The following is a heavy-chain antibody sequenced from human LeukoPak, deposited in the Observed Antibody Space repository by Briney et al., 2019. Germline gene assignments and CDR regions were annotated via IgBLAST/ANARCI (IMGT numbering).Heavy chain of an antibody. CDR2: INPNSGGT. J-gene: IGHJ4*02. Sequence: ASVKVSCKASGYTFTSYGISWARQAPGQGLEWMGWINPNSGGTNYAQKFQGWVTMTRDTSISTAYMELSRLRSDDTAVYYCARSANTGGYSSGHFDYWGQGTLVTVSS. D-gene: IGHD6-19*01. CDR3: ARSANTGGYSSGHFDY. CDR1: GYTFTSYG. V-gene: IGHV1-2*04.